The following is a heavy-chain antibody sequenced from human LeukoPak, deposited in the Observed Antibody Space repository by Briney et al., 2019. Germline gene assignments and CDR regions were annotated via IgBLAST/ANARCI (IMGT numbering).Heavy chain of an antibody. CDR2: INPNSGGT. CDR1: GYTFTGYY. V-gene: IGHV1-2*02. J-gene: IGHJ4*02. CDR3: AGDKNPTVFDS. Sequence: GASVKVSCKASGYTFTGYYMHWVRQAPGQGLEWMGWINPNSGGTKYAQKFQGRVTMTRDTSISTAYMEVTRLISDDTAIYYCAGDKNPTVFDSWGQGTLVTVSS.